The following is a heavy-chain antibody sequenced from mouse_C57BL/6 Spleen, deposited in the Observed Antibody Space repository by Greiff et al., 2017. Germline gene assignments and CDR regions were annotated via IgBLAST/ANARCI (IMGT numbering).Heavy chain of an antibody. V-gene: IGHV5-16*01. CDR3: ARELHAMDY. CDR1: GFTFSDYY. J-gene: IGHJ4*01. CDR2: INYDGSST. Sequence: KLMESEGGLVQPGSSMKLSCTASGFTFSDYYMAWVRQVPEKGLEWVANINYDGSSTYYLDSLKSRFIISRDNAKNILYLQMSSLKSEDTATYYCARELHAMDYWGQGTSVTVSS.